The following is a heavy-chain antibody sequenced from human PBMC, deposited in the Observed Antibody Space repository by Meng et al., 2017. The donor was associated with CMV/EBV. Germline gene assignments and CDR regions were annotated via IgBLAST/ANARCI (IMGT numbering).Heavy chain of an antibody. CDR2: IYYTGRT. J-gene: IGHJ4*03. Sequence: SETQSLTCAVSGYSISSGYYWGWIRQPPGKGLEWIGYIYYTGRTYYNPSLKSRVTISIDTSKNHFSLRLSSVTAADTAVYYCARALSCDSTNCFRYFDCWGQGTLVTVSS. D-gene: IGHD2-2*01. CDR3: ARALSCDSTNCFRYFDC. CDR1: GYSISSGYY. V-gene: IGHV4-30-4*08.